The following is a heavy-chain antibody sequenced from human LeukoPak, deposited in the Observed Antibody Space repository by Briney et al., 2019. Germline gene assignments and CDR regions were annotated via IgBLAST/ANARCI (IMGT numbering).Heavy chain of an antibody. D-gene: IGHD4-11*01. J-gene: IGHJ4*02. V-gene: IGHV3-23*01. CDR1: GFTVSSYS. CDR3: AKVEYNAVTRRGGDY. Sequence: GGSLRLSCAASGFTVSSYSMSWVRQAPGKGLEWVSAVSGSGGSTYYADSVKGRFPIPRDNSKNTLYLLMNSLRAEDTAVYYFAKVEYNAVTRRGGDYWGQGTLVTVSS. CDR2: VSGSGGST.